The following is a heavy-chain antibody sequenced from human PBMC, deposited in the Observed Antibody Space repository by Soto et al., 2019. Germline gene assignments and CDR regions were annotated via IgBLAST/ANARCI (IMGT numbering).Heavy chain of an antibody. V-gene: IGHV3-30*18. CDR2: ISYDGSNK. CDR1: GFTFSSYG. Sequence: QVQLVESGGGVVQPGRSLRLSCAASGFTFSSYGMHWVRQAPGKGLEWVAVISYDGSNKYYADSVKGRFTISRDNSKNTLYLQMKSLRAEDAAVYYCAKDPATMVRGVIIAQGYMDVWGKGTTVTVSS. D-gene: IGHD3-10*01. CDR3: AKDPATMVRGVIIAQGYMDV. J-gene: IGHJ6*03.